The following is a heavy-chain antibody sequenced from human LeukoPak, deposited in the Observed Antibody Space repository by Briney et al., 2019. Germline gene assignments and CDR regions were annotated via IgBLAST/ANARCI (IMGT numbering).Heavy chain of an antibody. J-gene: IGHJ4*02. D-gene: IGHD3-22*01. CDR2: FDPEDGET. CDR1: GYTLTELS. CDR3: ATYSFDSNSFSYAGGFFDY. Sequence: ASVKVSCKVSGYTLTELSMHWVRQAPGKGLEWMGGFDPEDGETIYAQKFQGRVTMTEDTSTDTAYMELSSLRSEDTAVYYCATYSFDSNSFSYAGGFFDYWGQGTLVTVSS. V-gene: IGHV1-24*01.